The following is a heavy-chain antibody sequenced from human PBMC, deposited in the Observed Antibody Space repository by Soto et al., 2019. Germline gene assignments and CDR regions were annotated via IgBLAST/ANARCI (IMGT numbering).Heavy chain of an antibody. J-gene: IGHJ4*02. D-gene: IGHD6-13*01. CDR1: GGTFSSYA. V-gene: IGHV1-69*12. CDR3: ARGPYSSNRFDY. Sequence: QVQLVQSGAEVKKPGSSVKVSCKASGGTFSSYAISWVRQAPGQGLEWMGGIIPIFGTANYAQKFQGRVAITAPECMSAAYMGLSSLRSEDTAVYCCARGPYSSNRFDYWGQGPLLTVSS. CDR2: IIPIFGTA.